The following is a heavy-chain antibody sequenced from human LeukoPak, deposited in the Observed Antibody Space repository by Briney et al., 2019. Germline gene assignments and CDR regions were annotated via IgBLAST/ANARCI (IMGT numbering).Heavy chain of an antibody. CDR3: ARGWDGTFGY. CDR1: GGSISSYY. Sequence: SETLSLTCTVSGGSISSYYWSWIRQPPGKGLEWIGYIYYSGSPNYNPSLKSRITISVDTSKNQFSLKLSSVTAADTAVYYCARGWDGTFGYWGQGTLVTVSS. V-gene: IGHV4-59*01. D-gene: IGHD6-19*01. J-gene: IGHJ4*02. CDR2: IYYSGSP.